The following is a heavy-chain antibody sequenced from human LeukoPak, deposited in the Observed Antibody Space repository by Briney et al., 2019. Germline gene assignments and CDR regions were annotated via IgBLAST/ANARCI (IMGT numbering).Heavy chain of an antibody. CDR2: ISGSGGST. D-gene: IGHD3-3*01. V-gene: IGHV3-23*01. CDR1: GFTFSSYA. J-gene: IGHJ3*02. CDR3: ARELRYYDFWSGYYSAFDI. Sequence: GGSLRLSCAAAGFTFSSYAMSWVRQAPGKGLEWVSAISGSGGSTYYADSVKGRFTISRDNSKNTLYLQMNSLRAEDTAVYYCARELRYYDFWSGYYSAFDIWGQGTMVTVSS.